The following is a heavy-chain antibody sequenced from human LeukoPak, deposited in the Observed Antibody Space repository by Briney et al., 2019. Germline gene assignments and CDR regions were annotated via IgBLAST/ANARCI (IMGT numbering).Heavy chain of an antibody. CDR2: IRYDGSNK. D-gene: IGHD3-9*01. CDR1: GFTFSSYG. Sequence: GGSLRLSCAASGFTFSSYGMHWVRQAPGKGLEWVAFIRYDGSNKYYADSVKGRFTISRDNSKNTLYLQMNSLRAEDTAVYYCAKNLYYDILTGYDYWGQGTLVTVSS. V-gene: IGHV3-30*02. CDR3: AKNLYYDILTGYDY. J-gene: IGHJ4*02.